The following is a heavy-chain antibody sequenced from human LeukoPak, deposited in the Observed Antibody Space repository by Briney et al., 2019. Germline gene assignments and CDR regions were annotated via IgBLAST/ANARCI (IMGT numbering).Heavy chain of an antibody. D-gene: IGHD3-10*01. Sequence: PSETLSLTCTVSGDSISSNSYFWGWIRQPPGKGLEWIGSVYYGGSSYYNPSLKSRVTISVDTSNNQFSLKLSSVTAADTAVYYCARGAGGYWGQGTLVTVSS. CDR1: GDSISSNSYF. CDR3: ARGAGGY. J-gene: IGHJ4*02. V-gene: IGHV4-39*07. CDR2: VYYGGSS.